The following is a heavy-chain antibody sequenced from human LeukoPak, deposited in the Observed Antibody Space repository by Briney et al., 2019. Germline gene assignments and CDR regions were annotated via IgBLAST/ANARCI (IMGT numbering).Heavy chain of an antibody. D-gene: IGHD1-26*01. Sequence: KAGGSLRLSCAASGFTFSSFGMNWVRQAPGKGLEWVSSISGSTTYIYYADSVKGRFTISRDNPKNSLYLQMNSLRAEDTALYYCVRYRDYSYGMDVWGPGTTVTVSS. CDR2: ISGSTTYI. V-gene: IGHV3-21*01. CDR3: VRYRDYSYGMDV. CDR1: GFTFSSFG. J-gene: IGHJ6*02.